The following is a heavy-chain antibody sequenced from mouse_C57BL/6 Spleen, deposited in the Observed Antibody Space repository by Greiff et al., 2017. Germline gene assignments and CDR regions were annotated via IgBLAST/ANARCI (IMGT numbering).Heavy chain of an antibody. CDR1: GFTFSDYG. Sequence: EVQLVESGGGLVKPGGSLKLSCAASGFTFSDYGMHWVRQAPEKGLEWVAYISSGSSTIYYADTVKGRFTISRDNAKNTLFLQMTSLRSEDTAMYYCARPSYYGNRYFDYWGQGTTLTVSS. CDR2: ISSGSSTI. J-gene: IGHJ2*01. V-gene: IGHV5-17*01. CDR3: ARPSYYGNRYFDY. D-gene: IGHD2-1*01.